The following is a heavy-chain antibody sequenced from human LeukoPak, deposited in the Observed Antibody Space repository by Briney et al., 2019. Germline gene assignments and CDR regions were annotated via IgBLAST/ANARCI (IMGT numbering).Heavy chain of an antibody. CDR2: ISSSSSYI. CDR1: GFTFSSYS. J-gene: IGHJ3*02. CDR3: ARDGVDTAMVRFHAFDI. D-gene: IGHD5-18*01. V-gene: IGHV3-21*01. Sequence: GGSLRLSCAASGFTFSSYSMNWVRHAPGKGLEWVSSISSSSSYIYYADSVKGRFTISRDNAKNSLYLQMNSLRAEDTAVYYCARDGVDTAMVRFHAFDIWGQGTMVTVSS.